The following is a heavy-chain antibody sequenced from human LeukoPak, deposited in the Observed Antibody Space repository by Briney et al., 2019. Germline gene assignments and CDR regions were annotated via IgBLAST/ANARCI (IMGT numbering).Heavy chain of an antibody. CDR3: AREHGSGSYFDY. V-gene: IGHV3-23*01. J-gene: IGHJ4*02. CDR2: ISGSGADT. D-gene: IGHD3-10*01. Sequence: GGSLRLSCAASGFTFSSFGMNWVRQSPGKGLEWVSAISGSGADTYYADSVKGRFTISRDNSKNTLYLQMNSLRAEDTAVYYCAREHGSGSYFDYWGQGTLVTVSS. CDR1: GFTFSSFG.